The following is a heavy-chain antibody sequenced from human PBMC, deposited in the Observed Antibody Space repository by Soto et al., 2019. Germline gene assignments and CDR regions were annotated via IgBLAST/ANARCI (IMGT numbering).Heavy chain of an antibody. Sequence: ASVKVSCKASGYTFTSYAMHWVRQAPGQRLEWTGWINAGNGNTKYSQKFQGRVTITRDTSASTAYMELSSLRSEDTAVYYCARDSSSSYYYYYYMDVWGKGTTVTVSS. D-gene: IGHD6-6*01. CDR3: ARDSSSSYYYYYYMDV. CDR2: INAGNGNT. CDR1: GYTFTSYA. V-gene: IGHV1-3*01. J-gene: IGHJ6*03.